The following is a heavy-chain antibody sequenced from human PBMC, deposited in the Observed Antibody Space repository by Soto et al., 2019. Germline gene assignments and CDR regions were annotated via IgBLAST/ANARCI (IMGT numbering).Heavy chain of an antibody. J-gene: IGHJ4*02. CDR1: GYTFTSYD. D-gene: IGHD6-19*01. V-gene: IGHV1-8*01. CDR3: AGRSSGWGY. Sequence: QVQLVQSGAEVKKPGASVKVSCKASGYTFTSYDINWVRQATGQGLEWMGWMNPNSGNTGYAQKFQGRVTMTRNTSISTAYTVSTSVRAEEKAVFYCAGRSSGWGYWGQGTLVTVSS. CDR2: MNPNSGNT.